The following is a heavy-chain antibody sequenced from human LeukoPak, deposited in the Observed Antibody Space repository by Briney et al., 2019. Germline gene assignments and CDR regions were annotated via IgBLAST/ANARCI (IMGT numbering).Heavy chain of an antibody. D-gene: IGHD1-1*01. V-gene: IGHV3-23*01. CDR3: AEDEEVTGTNLGLILDGFDI. CDR1: GFTFSSYA. J-gene: IGHJ3*02. Sequence: PGGSLRLSCAASGFTFSSYAMSWVRQAPGKGLEWVSAISASGGSTYYADSVRGRLTISRDNSTNTLYLQMNSLRAEHTAVYLWAEDEEVTGTNLGLILDGFDIWGQGTMVTVSS. CDR2: ISASGGST.